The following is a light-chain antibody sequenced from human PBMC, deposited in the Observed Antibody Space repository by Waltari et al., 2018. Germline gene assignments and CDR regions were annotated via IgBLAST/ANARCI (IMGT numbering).Light chain of an antibody. Sequence: DIQMTQSPSSLSASVGDRVTMTCRASQSISIYLNWYQQKPGKAPKLLIYAASTLQSGVPSRFSASGSVTYFTLTISSLQPEDFATYYCLQSYSTSIFTFGPGTKVDIK. J-gene: IGKJ3*01. CDR3: LQSYSTSIFT. V-gene: IGKV1-39*01. CDR1: QSISIY. CDR2: AAS.